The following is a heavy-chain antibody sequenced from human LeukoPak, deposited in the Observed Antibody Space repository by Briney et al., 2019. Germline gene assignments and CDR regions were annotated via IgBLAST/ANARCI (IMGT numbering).Heavy chain of an antibody. J-gene: IGHJ3*02. V-gene: IGHV4-59*01. CDR2: IYYSGST. D-gene: IGHD1-26*01. CDR3: ARAYYQGDAFDI. Sequence: SETLSLTCTVSGGSISSYYWSWIRQPPGKGLEWIGYIYYSGSTNYNPSLKSRVTISVGTSKNQFSLKLSSVTAADTAVYYCARAYYQGDAFDIWGQGTMVTVSS. CDR1: GGSISSYY.